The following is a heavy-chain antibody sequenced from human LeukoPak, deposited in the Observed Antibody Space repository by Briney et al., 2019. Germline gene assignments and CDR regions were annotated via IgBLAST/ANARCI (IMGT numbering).Heavy chain of an antibody. J-gene: IGHJ5*02. CDR2: SRGTAYGGTT. CDR3: TRGVRGESWFDP. D-gene: IGHD3-10*01. V-gene: IGHV3-49*04. CDR1: GVAFGEYA. Sequence: LRLSCAGSGVAFGEYAMTWGRQAPGKGREWIGFSRGTAYGGTTECAASLRGRFTISRDDSKSIAYLQMNSLTTEDTAVYYCTRGVRGESWFDPWGQGTLVTVSS.